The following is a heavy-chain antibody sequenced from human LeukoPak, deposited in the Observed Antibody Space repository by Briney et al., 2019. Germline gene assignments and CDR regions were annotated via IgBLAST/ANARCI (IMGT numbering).Heavy chain of an antibody. CDR1: GGPISRYY. V-gene: IGHV4-59*07. J-gene: IGHJ6*02. CDR2: IYYSGHT. Sequence: SDTLSLTCTVSGGPISRYYWSWIRQPPRKGLEWIGYIYYSGHTNYNPSLKSRVTISVDTSKDQFSLKLSSVTAADTAVYYCARSRDSSSWYMGNYYYGMDVWGQGTTVTVSS. CDR3: ARSRDSSSWYMGNYYYGMDV. D-gene: IGHD6-13*01.